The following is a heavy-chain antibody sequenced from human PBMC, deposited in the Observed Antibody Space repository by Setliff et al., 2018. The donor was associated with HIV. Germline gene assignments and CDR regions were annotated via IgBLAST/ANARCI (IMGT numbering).Heavy chain of an antibody. CDR1: GYSISSDYW. CDR3: ARGTIWFGELNYYYYYGMDV. D-gene: IGHD3-10*01. V-gene: IGHV4-38-2*02. Sequence: SETLSLTCTVSGYSISSDYWWGWIRQPPGKGLEWIGSIYHSEYTNYNASLKSRVSMSVDKSKNQFSLKLTSVTAADTAVYYCARGTIWFGELNYYYYYGMDVWGQGTTVTVSS. CDR2: IYHSEYT. J-gene: IGHJ6*02.